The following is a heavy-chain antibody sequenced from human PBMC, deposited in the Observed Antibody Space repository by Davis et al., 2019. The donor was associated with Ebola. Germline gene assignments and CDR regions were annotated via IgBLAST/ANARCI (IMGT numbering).Heavy chain of an antibody. V-gene: IGHV3-7*01. CDR1: GFTFSSYW. CDR3: ARVLEDGMDV. CDR2: IKQDGSEK. J-gene: IGHJ6*02. Sequence: GESLKISCAASGFTFSSYWMSWVRQAPGKGLEWVANIKQDGSEKYYVDSVKGRFTISRDNAKNSLYLQMNSLRAEDTAVYYCARVLEDGMDVWGQGTTVTVSS.